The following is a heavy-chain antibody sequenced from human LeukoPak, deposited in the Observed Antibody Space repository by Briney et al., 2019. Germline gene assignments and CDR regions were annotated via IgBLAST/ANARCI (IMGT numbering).Heavy chain of an antibody. D-gene: IGHD4-23*01. CDR3: TSLVGSPTY. Sequence: GGSLRHSRAGSGFNFQYAWMTWVRQAPGKGLEWVGRIKSKRDGETTDYAALVKSRFSISRDDSKNTVYLQMNSLRTEDTAVYYCTSLVGSPTYWGQGTLVAVSS. V-gene: IGHV3-15*01. J-gene: IGHJ4*02. CDR2: IKSKRDGETT. CDR1: GFNFQYAW.